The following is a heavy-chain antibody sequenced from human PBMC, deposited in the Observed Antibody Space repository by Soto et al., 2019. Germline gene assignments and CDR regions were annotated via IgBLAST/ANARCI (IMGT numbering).Heavy chain of an antibody. CDR3: XXXXXXXXXXXXXDP. J-gene: IGHJ5*02. CDR1: GFSLSTSGVG. Sequence: QITLKESGPPLVKPTQTLTLTCSFSGFSLSTSGVGVGWIRQPPGKALEWLALIYWDDDKRYSPPLKSRLTLSKATSKTQVVLTMTNMDPVDXXXXXXXXXXXXXXXXXXXDPWXQGTLVTVSS. CDR2: IYWDDDK. V-gene: IGHV2-5*02.